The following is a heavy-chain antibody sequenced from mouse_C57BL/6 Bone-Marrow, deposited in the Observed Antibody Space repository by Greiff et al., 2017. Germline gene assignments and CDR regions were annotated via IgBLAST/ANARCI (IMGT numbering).Heavy chain of an antibody. J-gene: IGHJ1*03. V-gene: IGHV1-64*01. Sequence: QVHVKQSGAELVKPGASVKLSCKASGYTFTSYWMHWVKQRPGQGLEWIGMIHPNSGSTNYNEKFKSKATLTVDKSSRTAYMQLSSLSSEDSAVYYCAREGYYYGSSYGYFDVWGTGTTVTVSS. CDR2: IHPNSGST. D-gene: IGHD1-1*01. CDR3: AREGYYYGSSYGYFDV. CDR1: GYTFTSYW.